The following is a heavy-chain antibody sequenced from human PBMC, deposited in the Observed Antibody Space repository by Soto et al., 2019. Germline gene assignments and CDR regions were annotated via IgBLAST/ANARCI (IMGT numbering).Heavy chain of an antibody. D-gene: IGHD5-12*01. J-gene: IGHJ4*02. V-gene: IGHV3-21*01. CDR3: AREYSGYDLPVDY. CDR1: GFTFSSYS. CDR2: ISSSSSYI. Sequence: GGSLRLSCAASGFTFSSYSMNWVRQAPGKGLEWVSSISSSSSYIYYADSVKGRFTISRDNAKNSLYLQMNSLRAEDTAVYYCAREYSGYDLPVDYWGQGTLVTVSS.